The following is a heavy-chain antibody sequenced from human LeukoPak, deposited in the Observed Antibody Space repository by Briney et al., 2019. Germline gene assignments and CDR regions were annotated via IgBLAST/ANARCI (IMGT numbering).Heavy chain of an antibody. J-gene: IGHJ4*02. Sequence: PGGSLRLSCAASGFTFSSYEMNWVRQAPGEGLEWVSYISSSGSTIYYAASVKGRFTISRDNAKNSLYLQMNSLRAEDTAVYYCAKEGSGYYSNWGQGTLVTVSS. V-gene: IGHV3-48*03. CDR3: AKEGSGYYSN. CDR1: GFTFSSYE. CDR2: ISSSGSTI. D-gene: IGHD3-22*01.